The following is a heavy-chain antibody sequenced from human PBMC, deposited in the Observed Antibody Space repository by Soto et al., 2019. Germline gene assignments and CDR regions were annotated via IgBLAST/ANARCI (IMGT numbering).Heavy chain of an antibody. CDR1: CGSISSYY. Sequence: QVQLQESGPGLVKPSETLSLTCTVSCGSISSYYWSWIRQPAGKGLEWIGRIYTSGSTNYNPSLKSRVTMAVDTSKTQFSLKLSSVTAADTAVYYCARDDYSGSYGGALDYWGQGTLVTVSS. CDR3: ARDDYSGSYGGALDY. J-gene: IGHJ4*02. D-gene: IGHD1-26*01. V-gene: IGHV4-4*07. CDR2: IYTSGST.